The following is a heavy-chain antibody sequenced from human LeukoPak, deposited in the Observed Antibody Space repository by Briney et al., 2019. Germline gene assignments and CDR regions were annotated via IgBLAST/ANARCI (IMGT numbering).Heavy chain of an antibody. CDR2: IYYSGST. CDR1: GGSISSYY. V-gene: IGHV4-59*01. Sequence: SETLSLTCTVSGGSISSYYWSWIRQPPGKGLEWIGYIYYSGSTNYNPSLKSRVTISVETSKTEFSLKLRSVTAADTAVYYCARVTGYRIEDYFDYWGQGTLDTVSS. CDR3: ARVTGYRIEDYFDY. J-gene: IGHJ4*02. D-gene: IGHD6-13*01.